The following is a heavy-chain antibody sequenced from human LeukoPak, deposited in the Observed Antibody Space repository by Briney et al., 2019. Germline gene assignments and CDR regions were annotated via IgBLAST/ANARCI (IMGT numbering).Heavy chain of an antibody. CDR1: GYTLTSYN. J-gene: IGHJ4*02. D-gene: IGHD6-19*01. Sequence: ASVKVSCKASGYTLTSYNMHWVRQAPGQGLERMGIINPSGGTTSHAQKFQGRVTMTRDTSTSTVYMELSSLRSEDTAVYYCARDRTGTGWSGYYFDYWGQGTLVTVSS. V-gene: IGHV1-46*01. CDR2: INPSGGTT. CDR3: ARDRTGTGWSGYYFDY.